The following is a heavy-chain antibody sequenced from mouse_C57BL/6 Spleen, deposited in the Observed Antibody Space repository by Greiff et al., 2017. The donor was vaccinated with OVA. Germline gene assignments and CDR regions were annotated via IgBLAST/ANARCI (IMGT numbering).Heavy chain of an antibody. CDR2: IDPSDSYT. Sequence: VQLQQPGAELVMPGASVKLSCKASGYTFTSYWMHWVKQRPGQGLEWIGEIDPSDSYTNYNQKFKGKSTLTVDKSSSTAYMQLSSLTSEDSAVYYCARRTVAYWYFDVWGTGTTVTVSS. CDR1: GYTFTSYW. V-gene: IGHV1-69*01. D-gene: IGHD4-1*01. CDR3: ARRTVAYWYFDV. J-gene: IGHJ1*03.